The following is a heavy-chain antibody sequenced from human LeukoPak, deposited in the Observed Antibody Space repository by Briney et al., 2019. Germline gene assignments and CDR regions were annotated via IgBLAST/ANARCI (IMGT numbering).Heavy chain of an antibody. Sequence: QTGGSLRLSCAASGFTFSSDGMHWVRQAPGKGLGWVAFIRYDGSKKYYADPVRGRFTISRDNPKNTLSLQMNSLRAEHTATYYCVKDPLIIFPFDPWGQGTLVTVPT. CDR3: VKDPLIIFPFDP. CDR1: GFTFSSDG. CDR2: IRYDGSKK. V-gene: IGHV3-30*02. D-gene: IGHD3-16*01. J-gene: IGHJ5*02.